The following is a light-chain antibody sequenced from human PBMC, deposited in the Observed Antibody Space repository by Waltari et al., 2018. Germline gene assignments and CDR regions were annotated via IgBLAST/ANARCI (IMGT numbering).Light chain of an antibody. V-gene: IGKV3-20*01. CDR3: QNHERLPAM. CDR1: QSISRY. Sequence: EIVLTQSPGTLSLSPGERATLSCRASQSISRYLAWYPQKPGHAPRLLIYAASSRATGIPDRFSGSWSGTDFSLTISRLGPEDFAVYYCQNHERLPAMFGQGTKVEIK. J-gene: IGKJ1*01. CDR2: AAS.